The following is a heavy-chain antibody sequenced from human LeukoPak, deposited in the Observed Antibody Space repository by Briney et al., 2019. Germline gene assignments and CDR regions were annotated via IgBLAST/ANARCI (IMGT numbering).Heavy chain of an antibody. V-gene: IGHV3-23*01. CDR1: GITFSSYA. D-gene: IGHD5-18*01. CDR2: ISGSAHKI. J-gene: IGHJ4*02. CDR3: AGRVTGYSSGYVY. Sequence: GGSLRLSCVASGITFSSYAVSWVRQAPGKGLDWVSVISGSAHKIRYADSVKGRFTISRDNSENIVYLQMNNLRAEDTAVYYCAGRVTGYSSGYVYWGQGTLVTVSS.